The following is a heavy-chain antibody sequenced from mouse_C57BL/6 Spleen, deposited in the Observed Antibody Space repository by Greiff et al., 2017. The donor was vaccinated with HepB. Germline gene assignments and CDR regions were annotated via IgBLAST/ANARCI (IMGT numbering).Heavy chain of an antibody. CDR2: IYPRSGNT. CDR1: GYTFTSYG. CDR3: ARWGTWDYVNYYAMDY. Sequence: QVQLKQSGAELARPGASVKLSCKASGYTFTSYGISWVKQRTGQGLEWIGEIYPRSGNTYYNEKFKGKATLTADKSSSTAYMELRSLTSEDSAVYFCARWGTWDYVNYYAMDYWGQGTSVTVSS. J-gene: IGHJ4*01. D-gene: IGHD2-4*01. V-gene: IGHV1-81*01.